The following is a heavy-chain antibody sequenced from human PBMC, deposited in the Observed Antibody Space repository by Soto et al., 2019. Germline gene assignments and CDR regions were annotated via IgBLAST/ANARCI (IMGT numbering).Heavy chain of an antibody. J-gene: IGHJ4*02. V-gene: IGHV3-48*03. CDR2: ISSTGSTI. Sequence: GGSLRLSCAASGFTFSSYEMHWVRQAPGKGLEWVSYISSTGSTIYYSDSVKGRFTISRDNAENSLYLQMNILRADDTAVYYCTREGRYYFDYWGQGALVTVSS. CDR3: TREGRYYFDY. CDR1: GFTFSSYE.